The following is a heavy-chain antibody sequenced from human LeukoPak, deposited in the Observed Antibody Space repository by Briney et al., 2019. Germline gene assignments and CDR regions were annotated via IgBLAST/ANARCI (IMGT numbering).Heavy chain of an antibody. CDR3: ARAAVTTGFDP. D-gene: IGHD4-17*01. CDR1: GGSISSSSYY. J-gene: IGHJ5*02. V-gene: IGHV4-39*07. Sequence: PSETLSLTCTVSGGSISSSSYYWGWIRQPPGKGLEWIGSIYYSGSTYYNPSLKSRVTISVDTSKNQFSLKLSSVTAADTAVYYCARAAVTTGFDPWGQGTLVTVSS. CDR2: IYYSGST.